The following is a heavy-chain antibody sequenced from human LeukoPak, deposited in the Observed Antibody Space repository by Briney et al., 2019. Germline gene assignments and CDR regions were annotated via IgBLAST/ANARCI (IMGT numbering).Heavy chain of an antibody. CDR2: IDWDDHK. CDR1: GFTVSSNY. D-gene: IGHD3-22*01. Sequence: LRLSCAASGFTVSSNYMSWIRQPPGKALEWLARIDWDDHKYYSTSLKTRLTISKDTSKNQVVLTMTNVDPVDTATYYCARSCSGSGYYFSDYWGQGTLVTVSS. J-gene: IGHJ4*02. V-gene: IGHV2-70*11. CDR3: ARSCSGSGYYFSDY.